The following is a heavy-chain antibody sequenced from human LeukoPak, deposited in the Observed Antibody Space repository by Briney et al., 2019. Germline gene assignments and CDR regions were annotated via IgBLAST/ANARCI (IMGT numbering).Heavy chain of an antibody. CDR1: GGSISSYY. V-gene: IGHV4-59*01. CDR2: IYYSGST. D-gene: IGHD3-22*01. CDR3: ARGRYYYDTPAASFDY. Sequence: SETLSLTCTVSGGSISSYYWSWIRQPPGKGLEWIGYIYYSGSTNYNPSLKSRVTISVDTSKNQFSLKLSSVTAADTAVYYCARGRYYYDTPAASFDYWGQGPLVTVSS. J-gene: IGHJ4*02.